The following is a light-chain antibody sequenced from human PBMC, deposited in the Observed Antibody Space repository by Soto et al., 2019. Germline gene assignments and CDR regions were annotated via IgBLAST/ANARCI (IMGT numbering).Light chain of an antibody. CDR3: QQFKTYPIT. CDR2: DAS. V-gene: IGKV1-5*01. J-gene: IGKJ5*01. CDR1: QSIGTL. Sequence: DIQMTQSPSTLSASLGAKVTITCRASQSIGTLLAWYQQTPGRAPNLLIYDASSLQSGVPSRFSGSGSGTEFTLTISSLQPDDFATYFCQQFKTYPITFGQWTRLEIK.